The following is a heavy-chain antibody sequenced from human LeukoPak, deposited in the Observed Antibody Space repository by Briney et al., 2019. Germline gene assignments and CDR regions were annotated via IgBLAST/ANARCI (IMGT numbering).Heavy chain of an antibody. J-gene: IGHJ4*02. V-gene: IGHV3-7*01. CDR3: ARRDLHANDY. CDR2: IKQDGSEK. Sequence: GGSLRLTCAASGFSFSNFWMSWVRQAPGKGLEWVANIKQDGSEKYYVDSVKGRFTISRDNAKNSLYLQMNSLRAEDTAVYYCARRDLHANDYWGQGTLVTVSS. CDR1: GFSFSNFW. D-gene: IGHD5-24*01.